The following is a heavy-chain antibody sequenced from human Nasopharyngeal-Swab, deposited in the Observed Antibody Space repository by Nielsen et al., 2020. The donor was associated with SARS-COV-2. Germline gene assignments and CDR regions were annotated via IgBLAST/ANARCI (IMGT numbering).Heavy chain of an antibody. Sequence: GGSLRLSCAASGFTFNSYAMHWVRQAPGKGLECVAVISYDGSNEYFADSVKGRFTISRDNSKNTVFLQMNSLRTEDTAVYYCARDYRGYSYVTPGYWGQGTLVTVSS. CDR1: GFTFNSYA. V-gene: IGHV3-30*04. CDR3: ARDYRGYSYVTPGY. CDR2: ISYDGSNE. D-gene: IGHD5-18*01. J-gene: IGHJ4*02.